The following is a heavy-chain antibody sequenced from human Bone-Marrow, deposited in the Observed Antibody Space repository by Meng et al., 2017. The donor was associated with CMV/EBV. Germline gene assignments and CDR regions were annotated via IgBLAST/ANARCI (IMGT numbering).Heavy chain of an antibody. V-gene: IGHV4-31*03. Sequence: LRLSCTVSGGSISSGGYYWSWIRQHPGKGLEWIGYIYYNGSTYYNPSLKSRVTISVDTSRNQFSLKLSSVTASDTAVYYCARYQIAARRRSSGMDVWGQGTTVTVSS. CDR2: IYYNGST. CDR3: ARYQIAARRRSSGMDV. D-gene: IGHD6-6*01. CDR1: GGSISSGGYY. J-gene: IGHJ6*02.